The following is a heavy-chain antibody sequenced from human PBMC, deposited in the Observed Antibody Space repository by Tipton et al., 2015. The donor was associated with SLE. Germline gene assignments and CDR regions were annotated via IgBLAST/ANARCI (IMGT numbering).Heavy chain of an antibody. D-gene: IGHD2-21*01. CDR2: INHGGST. Sequence: PGLVKPSGTLSLTCTVSGGSISSNTWWNWVRQPPGKGLEWIGEINHGGSTNYNPSLKSRVTISEDTSKNQFSLKLTSVTAADTAIYYCVRGHPHIVVLIGGGWFDPWGQGTLVTVSS. V-gene: IGHV4-4*02. J-gene: IGHJ5*02. CDR3: VRGHPHIVVLIGGGWFDP. CDR1: GGSISSNTW.